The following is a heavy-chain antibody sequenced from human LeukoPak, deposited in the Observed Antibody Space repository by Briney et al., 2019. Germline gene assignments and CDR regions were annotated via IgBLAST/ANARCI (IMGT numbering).Heavy chain of an antibody. V-gene: IGHV3-23*01. J-gene: IGHJ4*02. Sequence: PGGSLRLSCAASGFTFSSYAMSWVRQAPGKGLEWVSAISGSGGSTYYADSVKGRFTISRDNSKNTLYLQMNSLRAEDTAVYYCAKGNCRGTSCYSDYWGQGTLVTVSS. CDR3: AKGNCRGTSCYSDY. D-gene: IGHD2-2*02. CDR1: GFTFSSYA. CDR2: ISGSGGST.